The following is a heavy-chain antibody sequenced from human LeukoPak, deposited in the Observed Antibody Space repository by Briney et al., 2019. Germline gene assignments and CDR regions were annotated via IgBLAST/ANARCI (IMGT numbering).Heavy chain of an antibody. CDR1: GGSFSGYY. CDR2: INHSGST. D-gene: IGHD2-2*02. J-gene: IGHJ5*02. V-gene: IGHV4-34*01. CDR3: AREIPDIVVVPAAIGWFDP. Sequence: SETLSLTCAVYGGSFSGYYWSWIRQPPGKGLEWIGEINHSGSTNYNPSLKSRVTISVNTSKNQFSLKLSSVTAADTAVYYCAREIPDIVVVPAAIGWFDPWGQGTLVTVSS.